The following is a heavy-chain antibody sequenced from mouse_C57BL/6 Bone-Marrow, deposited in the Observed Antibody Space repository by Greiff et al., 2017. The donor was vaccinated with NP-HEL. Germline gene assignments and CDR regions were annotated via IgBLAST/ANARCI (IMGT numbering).Heavy chain of an antibody. J-gene: IGHJ4*01. CDR3: AASTMVTTRCAMDY. CDR2: IDPEGGDT. V-gene: IGHV14-2*01. Sequence: VQLQQSGAELVKPGASVKLSCTASGFNFKDYCMHWVKQRTEQGLEWIGRIDPEGGDTKYAPKFQGKATMTAATSSTTAYLQLRSLTSEDTAVDYCAASTMVTTRCAMDYGGQGTAVTVSS. D-gene: IGHD2-1*01. CDR1: GFNFKDYC.